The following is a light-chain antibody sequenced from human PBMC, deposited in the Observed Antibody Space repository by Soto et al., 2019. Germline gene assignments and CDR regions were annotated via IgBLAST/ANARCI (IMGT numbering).Light chain of an antibody. J-gene: IGLJ2*01. Sequence: QSVLTQPPSVSGAPGQXVTISCTGSSSNIGAGYDVHWYQQLPGTAPKLLIYGNSNRPSGVPDRFSGSKSGTSASLAITGLQAEDEADYYCQSYDSSLSGVVFGGGTKLTVL. V-gene: IGLV1-40*01. CDR3: QSYDSSLSGVV. CDR2: GNS. CDR1: SSNIGAGYD.